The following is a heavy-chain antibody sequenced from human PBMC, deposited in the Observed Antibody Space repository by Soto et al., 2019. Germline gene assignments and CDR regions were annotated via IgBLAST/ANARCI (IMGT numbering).Heavy chain of an antibody. CDR1: GFTFSGSA. Sequence: PGGSLRLSCAASGFTFSGSAMHWVRQASGKGLEWVGRIRSKANSYATAYAASVKGRFTISRDDSKNTAYLQMNSLKTEDTAVYYCTMRLEIPNHWGQGTLVTVSS. CDR2: IRSKANSYAT. V-gene: IGHV3-73*01. J-gene: IGHJ5*02. CDR3: TMRLEIPNH. D-gene: IGHD1-7*01.